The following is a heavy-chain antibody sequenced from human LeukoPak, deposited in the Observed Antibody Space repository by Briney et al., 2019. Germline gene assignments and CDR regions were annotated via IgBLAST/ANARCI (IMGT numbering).Heavy chain of an antibody. J-gene: IGHJ4*02. V-gene: IGHV3-48*01. CDR2: ISSSSSTI. Sequence: GGSLRLSCAASGFTFSYYAMSWVRQAPGKGLKWVSYISSSSSTIYYADSVKGRFTISRDNAKNSLYLQMNSLRAEDTAVYYCARAAGVDYDFWSGYWYWGQGTLVTVSS. CDR1: GFTFSYYA. D-gene: IGHD3-3*01. CDR3: ARAAGVDYDFWSGYWY.